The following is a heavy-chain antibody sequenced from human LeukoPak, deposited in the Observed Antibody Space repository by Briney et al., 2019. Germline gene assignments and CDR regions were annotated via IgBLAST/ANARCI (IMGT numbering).Heavy chain of an antibody. J-gene: IGHJ4*02. D-gene: IGHD6-6*01. Sequence: GGSLRLSCAASGFTFSSYAMSWVRQAPGKGLEWVSAISGSGGSTYYADSVKGRFTISRDNSKNTLHLQMNSLRAEDTAVYYCAKDQAWVEYNSSSDEFDYWGQGTLVTVSS. CDR1: GFTFSSYA. CDR2: ISGSGGST. V-gene: IGHV3-23*01. CDR3: AKDQAWVEYNSSSDEFDY.